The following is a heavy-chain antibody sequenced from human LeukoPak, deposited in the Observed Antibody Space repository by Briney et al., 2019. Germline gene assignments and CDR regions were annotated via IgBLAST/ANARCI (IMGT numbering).Heavy chain of an antibody. CDR3: ARLGSIAAAGTPDY. D-gene: IGHD6-13*01. CDR1: GFTFSNAW. J-gene: IGHJ4*02. CDR2: IKSKTDGGTT. Sequence: GGSLRLSCAASGFTFSNAWMSWVRQAPGKGLEWVGRIKSKTDGGTTDYAAPVKGRFTISRDNAKNSLYLQMNSLRGEDTAVYYCARLGSIAAAGTPDYWGQGTLVTVSS. V-gene: IGHV3-15*01.